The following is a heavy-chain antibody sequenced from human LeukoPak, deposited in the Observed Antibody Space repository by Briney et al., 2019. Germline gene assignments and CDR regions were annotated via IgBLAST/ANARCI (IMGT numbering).Heavy chain of an antibody. CDR3: ARDFYDSSGYYYDY. J-gene: IGHJ4*02. V-gene: IGHV3-23*01. CDR1: GFTFSDFT. D-gene: IGHD3-22*01. Sequence: PGGSLRLSCAASGFTFSDFTMGWVRQAPGKGLEWVSAISASADKTYYADSVKGRFTISRDNSKGTLYLQMNSLRAEDTALYYCARDFYDSSGYYYDYWGQGTLVTVSS. CDR2: ISASADKT.